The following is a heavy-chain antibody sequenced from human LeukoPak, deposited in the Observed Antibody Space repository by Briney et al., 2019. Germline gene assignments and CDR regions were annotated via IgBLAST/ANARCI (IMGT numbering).Heavy chain of an antibody. J-gene: IGHJ6*03. CDR2: ISGSGGST. V-gene: IGHV3-23*01. CDR1: GFTFSSYA. Sequence: PGGSLRLSCVASGFTFSSYALSWVRQAPGKGLEWVSAISGSGGSTYYADSVKGRFTISRDNSKNTLYLQMNSLRAEDTAVYYCTKVRYYYYYMDVWGKGTTVTISS. CDR3: TKVRYYYYYMDV.